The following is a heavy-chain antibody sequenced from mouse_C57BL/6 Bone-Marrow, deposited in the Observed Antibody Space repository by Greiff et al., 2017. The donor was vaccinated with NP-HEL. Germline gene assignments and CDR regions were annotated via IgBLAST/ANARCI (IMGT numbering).Heavy chain of an antibody. J-gene: IGHJ2*01. Sequence: VQLQQPGAELVMPGASVKLSCKASGYTFTSYWMHWVKQRPGQGLEWIGEIDPSDSYTNYNQKFKGKSTLTVDKSSSTAYMQLSSLTSEDSAVYYCVRGRDYFDYWGQGTTLTVSS. CDR1: GYTFTSYW. CDR3: VRGRDYFDY. V-gene: IGHV1-69*01. D-gene: IGHD3-2*02. CDR2: IDPSDSYT.